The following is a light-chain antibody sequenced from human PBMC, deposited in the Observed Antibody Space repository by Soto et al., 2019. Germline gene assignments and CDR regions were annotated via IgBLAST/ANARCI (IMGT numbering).Light chain of an antibody. CDR3: QQYNNWPPIT. CDR2: GVS. V-gene: IGKV3-15*01. CDR1: QSVRTTY. Sequence: CRASQSVRTTYLAWYQQKPGQAPRLLIYGVSTRATGIPARFSGGGSGTEFTLTISSLQSEDFAVYYCQQYNNWPPITFGQGTRLEIK. J-gene: IGKJ5*01.